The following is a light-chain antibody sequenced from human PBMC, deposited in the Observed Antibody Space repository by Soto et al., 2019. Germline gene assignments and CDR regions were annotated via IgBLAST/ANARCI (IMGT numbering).Light chain of an antibody. V-gene: IGKV3-15*01. CDR2: GAS. CDR1: QSVSSN. CDR3: QQYNNWPPWT. J-gene: IGKJ1*01. Sequence: EIMMTQSPATLSVSPGERATLSCRASQSVSSNLAWYQQKPDQAPRLLIYGASTRATGIPARFSGSGSGTEFTLTISSLQSEDFAVYYCQQYNNWPPWTFGQGTKV.